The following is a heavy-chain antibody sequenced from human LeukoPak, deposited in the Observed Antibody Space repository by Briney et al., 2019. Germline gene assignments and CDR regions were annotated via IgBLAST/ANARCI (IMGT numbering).Heavy chain of an antibody. CDR2: IYYSGST. V-gene: IGHV4-59*01. D-gene: IGHD5-18*01. CDR3: ARDGDTAMVNAFDI. Sequence: SETLSLTCAVYGGSFSSYYWSWIRQPPGKGLEWIGYIYYSGSTNYNPSLKSRVTISVDTSKNQFSLKLSSVTAADTAVYYCARDGDTAMVNAFDIWGQGTMVTVSS. CDR1: GGSFSSYY. J-gene: IGHJ3*02.